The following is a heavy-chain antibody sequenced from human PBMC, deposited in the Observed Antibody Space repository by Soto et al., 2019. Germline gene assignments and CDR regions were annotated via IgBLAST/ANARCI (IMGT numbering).Heavy chain of an antibody. Sequence: PGGPLRLSCAASGLTFSSYWRHWVRQAPGKGLVWVSRMYTDASSATYADSVKGRFTISRDNAKNTLFLQIDSLRTEDTAVYYCVRGNSGYGNFDYWGEGTLVTVSS. D-gene: IGHD5-12*01. J-gene: IGHJ4*02. CDR1: GLTFSSYW. CDR3: VRGNSGYGNFDY. V-gene: IGHV3-74*01. CDR2: MYTDASSA.